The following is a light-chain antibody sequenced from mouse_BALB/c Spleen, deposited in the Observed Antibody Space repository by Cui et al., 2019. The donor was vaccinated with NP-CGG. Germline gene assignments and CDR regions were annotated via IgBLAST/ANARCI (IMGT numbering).Light chain of an antibody. CDR3: ALWYSNHWV. CDR2: GTN. CDR1: TGAVTTSNY. J-gene: IGLJ1*01. Sequence: QAVVTQASALTTSPGETVTLTCRSSTGAVTTSNYANWVQEKPDHLFTGLIGGTNNRVQGVPARFSGSLIGDKAALTITGAQTEDEAIYFCALWYSNHWVFGGGTKLTVL. V-gene: IGLV1*01.